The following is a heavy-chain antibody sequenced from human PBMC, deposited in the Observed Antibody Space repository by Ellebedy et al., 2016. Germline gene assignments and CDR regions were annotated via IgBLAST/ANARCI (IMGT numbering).Heavy chain of an antibody. CDR2: ISGSGGST. V-gene: IGHV3-23*01. J-gene: IGHJ4*02. CDR3: AKYDCSSTSCWGVDY. D-gene: IGHD2-2*01. CDR1: GFTFSSYA. Sequence: GGSLRLSXAASGFTFSSYAMSWVRQAPGKGLEWVSAISGSGGSTYYADSVKGRFTISRDNSKNTLYLQMNSLRAEDTAVYYCAKYDCSSTSCWGVDYWGQGTLVTVSS.